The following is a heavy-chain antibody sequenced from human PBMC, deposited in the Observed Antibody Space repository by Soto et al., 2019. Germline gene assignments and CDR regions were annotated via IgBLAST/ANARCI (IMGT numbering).Heavy chain of an antibody. J-gene: IGHJ4*02. CDR2: ISYDGSNK. V-gene: IGHV3-30*18. Sequence: QVQLVESGGGVVQPGRSLRLSCAASGFTFSSYGMHWVRQAPGKGVEWVAVISYDGSNKYYADSVKGRFTISRDNSKNTLYLQMNSLRAEDTAVYYCAKGTGPYSSGEDYWGQGTLVTVSS. D-gene: IGHD6-19*01. CDR3: AKGTGPYSSGEDY. CDR1: GFTFSSYG.